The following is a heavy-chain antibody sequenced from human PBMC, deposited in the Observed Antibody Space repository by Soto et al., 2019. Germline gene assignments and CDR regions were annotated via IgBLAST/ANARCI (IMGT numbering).Heavy chain of an antibody. CDR2: IIPIFGTA. V-gene: IGHV1-69*13. D-gene: IGHD5-12*01. Sequence: SVKVSCKASGGTFSSYAISWVRQAPGQGLEWMGGIIPIFGTANYAQKFQGRVTITADESTSTAYMELSSLRSEDHAVYFCTREEIGAKIWFAPGGKGPWVTVS. CDR1: GGTFSSYA. J-gene: IGHJ5*02. CDR3: TREEIGAKIWFAP.